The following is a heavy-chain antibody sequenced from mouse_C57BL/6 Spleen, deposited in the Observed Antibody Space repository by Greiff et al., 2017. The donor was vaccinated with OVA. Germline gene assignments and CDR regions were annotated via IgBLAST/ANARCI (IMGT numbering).Heavy chain of an antibody. CDR1: GYTFTDYE. Sequence: VKLVESGAELVRPGASVTLSCKASGYTFTDYEMHWVKQTPVHGLEWIGAIDPETGGTAYNQKFKGKAILTADKSSSTAYMELRSLTSEDSAVYYCTRRHQDWGQGTLVTVSA. V-gene: IGHV1-15*01. J-gene: IGHJ3*01. CDR3: TRRHQD. D-gene: IGHD3-1*01. CDR2: IDPETGGT.